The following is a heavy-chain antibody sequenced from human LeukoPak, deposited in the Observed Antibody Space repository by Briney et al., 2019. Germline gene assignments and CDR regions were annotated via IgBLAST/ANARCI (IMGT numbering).Heavy chain of an antibody. V-gene: IGHV3-30*02. J-gene: IGHJ6*03. Sequence: GGSLRLSCAASGFTFSSYGMHWVRQAPGKGLEWVAFIRYDGSNKYYADSVKGRFTISRDNSKNTLYLQVNSLRAEDTAVYYCANLAVAENSYYYYYMDVRGKGTTVTISS. CDR1: GFTFSSYG. CDR3: ANLAVAENSYYYYYMDV. CDR2: IRYDGSNK. D-gene: IGHD6-19*01.